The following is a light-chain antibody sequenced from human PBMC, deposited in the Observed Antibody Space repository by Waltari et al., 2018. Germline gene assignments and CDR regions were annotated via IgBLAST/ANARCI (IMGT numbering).Light chain of an antibody. CDR2: RVS. CDR3: MQGTHWPYT. V-gene: IGKV2-30*02. CDR1: QSLVHSDGNTH. J-gene: IGKJ2*01. Sequence: EVVMTQSPLSLPVTLGQPASISCKSSQSLVHSDGNTHLNWFQQRPGQSPRRLIYRVSNRGSGVPDRFSGSGSGTDFTLKISRVEAEDVGVYYCMQGTHWPYTFGQGTKLDIK.